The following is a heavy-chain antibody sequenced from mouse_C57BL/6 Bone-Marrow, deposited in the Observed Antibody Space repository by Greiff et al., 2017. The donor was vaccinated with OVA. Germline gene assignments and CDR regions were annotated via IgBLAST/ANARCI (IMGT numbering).Heavy chain of an antibody. Sequence: VHVKQSGPGLAKPSQTLSLTCSVTGYSITSDYWNWIRKFPGNKLEYMGYISYSGSTYYNPSLKSRISITRDTSKNQYYLQLNSVTTEDTATYYCARSYGYDWYFDVWGTGTTVTVSS. CDR1: GYSITSDY. CDR3: ARSYGYDWYFDV. J-gene: IGHJ1*03. V-gene: IGHV3-8*01. CDR2: ISYSGST. D-gene: IGHD2-2*01.